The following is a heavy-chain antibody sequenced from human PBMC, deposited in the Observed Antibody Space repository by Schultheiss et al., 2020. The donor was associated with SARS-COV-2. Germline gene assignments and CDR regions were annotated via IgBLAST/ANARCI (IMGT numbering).Heavy chain of an antibody. CDR3: ASGSGWELLH. V-gene: IGHV1-2*02. CDR2: INPNSGGT. J-gene: IGHJ4*02. CDR1: GYTFTSYG. Sequence: ASVKVSCKASGYTFTSYGISWVRQAPGQGLEWMGWINPNSGGTNYAQKFQGRVTMTRDTSISTAYMELSRLRSDDTAVYYCASGSGWELLHWGQGTLVTVSS. D-gene: IGHD1-26*01.